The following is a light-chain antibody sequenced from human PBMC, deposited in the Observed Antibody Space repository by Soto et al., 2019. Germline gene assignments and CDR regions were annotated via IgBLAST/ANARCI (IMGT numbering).Light chain of an antibody. CDR1: SSDVGSYDL. V-gene: IGLV2-14*02. J-gene: IGLJ3*02. Sequence: QSVLTQPASVSGPPGQSIVISCNGSSSDVGSYDLVSWYLQYPGKAPKVIIFEVGDRPSGVSNRFSGSKSGYTASLTISGLQAEDEADYYCSSHTSTSTWVFGAGTKLTVL. CDR2: EVG. CDR3: SSHTSTSTWV.